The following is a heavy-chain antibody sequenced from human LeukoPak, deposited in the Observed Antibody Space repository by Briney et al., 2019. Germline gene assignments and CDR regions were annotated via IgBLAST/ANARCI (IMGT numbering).Heavy chain of an antibody. D-gene: IGHD5-24*01. CDR2: IIPFLGIA. CDR3: GLWVDGYNYFDY. J-gene: IGHJ4*02. Sequence: SENVSCKASGGTFTSYAISWVRQAPGQGREWMGRIIPFLGIANYAQKFQGRVTITADKSTSTAYMVLSSLRSEDTAVYYCGLWVDGYNYFDYWGQGTLVTVSS. CDR1: GGTFTSYA. V-gene: IGHV1-69*04.